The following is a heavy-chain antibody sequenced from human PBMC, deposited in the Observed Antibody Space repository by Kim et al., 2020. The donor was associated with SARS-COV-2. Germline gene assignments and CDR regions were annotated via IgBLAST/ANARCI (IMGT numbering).Heavy chain of an antibody. D-gene: IGHD3-16*02. Sequence: SRVTISVDKSKNQFSLKLSSVTAADTAVYYCARDYYDYVWWSYRQYYFDYWGQGTLVTVSS. V-gene: IGHV4-4*02. J-gene: IGHJ4*02. CDR3: ARDYYDYVWWSYRQYYFDY.